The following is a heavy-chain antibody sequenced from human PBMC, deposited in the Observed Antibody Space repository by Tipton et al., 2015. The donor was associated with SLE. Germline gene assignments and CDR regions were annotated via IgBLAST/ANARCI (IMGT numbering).Heavy chain of an antibody. J-gene: IGHJ4*02. Sequence: SLRLSCAASGFPFSDSGMHWVRQASGKGLEWVGRIRSKANSYATEYAASVNGRFTISRDDSKNTAYLHMNSLKTEDTAVYYCSRQEGYDFWTGYHDYWGQGTLVTVSS. CDR3: SRQEGYDFWTGYHDY. CDR2: IRSKANSYAT. V-gene: IGHV3-73*01. CDR1: GFPFSDSG. D-gene: IGHD3-3*01.